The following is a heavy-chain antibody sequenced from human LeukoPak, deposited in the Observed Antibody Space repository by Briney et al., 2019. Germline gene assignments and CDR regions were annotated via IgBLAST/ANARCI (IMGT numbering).Heavy chain of an antibody. J-gene: IGHJ5*02. CDR1: GGSISSSSYY. CDR3: ARHGPHWFDP. Sequence: PSETLSLTCTVSGGSISSSSYYWGWIRQPPGKGLERIGSIYYSGSTYYNPSLKSRVTISVDTSKNQFSLKLSSVTAADTAVYYCARHGPHWFDPWGQGTLVTVSS. CDR2: IYYSGST. V-gene: IGHV4-39*01.